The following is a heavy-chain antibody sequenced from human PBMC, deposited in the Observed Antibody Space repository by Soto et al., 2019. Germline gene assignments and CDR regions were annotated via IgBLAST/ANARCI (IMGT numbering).Heavy chain of an antibody. D-gene: IGHD5-12*01. CDR3: ARERGYSGYDYYYYGMDV. CDR1: GYTFTSYY. CDR2: INPSGGST. J-gene: IGHJ6*02. Sequence: QVQLVQSGAEVKKPGASVKVSCKASGYTFTSYYMHWVRHAPGQGLEWMGIINPSGGSTSYAQKFLGRVTMTRDTSTSTVYMELSSLRSEDTAVYYCARERGYSGYDYYYYGMDVWGQGTTVNVSS. V-gene: IGHV1-46*01.